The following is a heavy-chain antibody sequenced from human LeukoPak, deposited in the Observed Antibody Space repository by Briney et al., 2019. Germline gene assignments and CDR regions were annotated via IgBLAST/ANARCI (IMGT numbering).Heavy chain of an antibody. V-gene: IGHV1-46*01. J-gene: IGHJ4*02. CDR1: GYTFPSYF. D-gene: IGHD6-6*01. CDR3: ARTAARRFDY. Sequence: ASVTVSCMASGYTFPSYFMHWVRRAPGQGLEWMGIINPTGGSTTYAQKFQGRVTMTRDTSTSTVYMELSSLRSDDTAVYYCARTAARRFDYWGQGTLVTVSS. CDR2: INPTGGST.